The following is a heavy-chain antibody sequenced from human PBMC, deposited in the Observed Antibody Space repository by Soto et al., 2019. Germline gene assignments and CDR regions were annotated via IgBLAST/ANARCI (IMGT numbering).Heavy chain of an antibody. V-gene: IGHV3-21*01. CDR3: ARDLLITFGGVIVIGYRGLFDY. J-gene: IGHJ4*02. D-gene: IGHD3-16*02. CDR1: GFTFSSYS. Sequence: PGGSLRLSCAASGFTFSSYSMNWVRQAPGKGLEWVSSISSSSSYIYYADSVKGRFTISRDNAKNSLYLQMNSLRAEDTAVYYCARDLLITFGGVIVIGYRGLFDYWGQGTLVTVSS. CDR2: ISSSSSYI.